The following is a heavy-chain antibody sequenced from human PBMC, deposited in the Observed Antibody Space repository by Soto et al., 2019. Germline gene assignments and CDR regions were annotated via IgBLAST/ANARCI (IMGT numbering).Heavy chain of an antibody. J-gene: IGHJ6*02. Sequence: GESLKISCKGSGYSFTSYWISWVRQMPGKGLEWMGRIDPSDSYTNYSPSFQGHVTISADKSISTAYLQWSSLKASDTAMYYCARHPYCSGGSCYPQSRMDVWGQGTTVTVSS. CDR2: IDPSDSYT. V-gene: IGHV5-10-1*01. CDR3: ARHPYCSGGSCYPQSRMDV. D-gene: IGHD2-15*01. CDR1: GYSFTSYW.